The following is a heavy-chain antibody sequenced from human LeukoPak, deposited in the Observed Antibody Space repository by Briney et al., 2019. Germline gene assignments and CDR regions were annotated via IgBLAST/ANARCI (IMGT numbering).Heavy chain of an antibody. Sequence: GGSLRLSCAASGFTFSSYAMSWVRQAPGKGLEWVSAISGSGGSTYYADSVKGRFTISRDNSKNTLYLQMNSLRAEDTAVYHCATSGGWLVHFPFDYWGQGTLVTVSS. J-gene: IGHJ4*02. D-gene: IGHD6-19*01. CDR3: ATSGGWLVHFPFDY. V-gene: IGHV3-23*01. CDR1: GFTFSSYA. CDR2: ISGSGGST.